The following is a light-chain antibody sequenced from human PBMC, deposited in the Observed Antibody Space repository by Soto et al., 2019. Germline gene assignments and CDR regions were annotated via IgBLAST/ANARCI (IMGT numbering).Light chain of an antibody. V-gene: IGKV3-20*01. CDR1: QSVSSY. J-gene: IGKJ1*01. CDR2: GAS. CDR3: QQYGSSRT. Sequence: EIVLTQSPSTLSLSPGERATLSCRASQSVSSYLAWYQQKPGQAPRLLIYGASTRATGIPARFSGSGSGTDFTLIISRLEPEDFAVYYCQQYGSSRTFGQGTKVDIK.